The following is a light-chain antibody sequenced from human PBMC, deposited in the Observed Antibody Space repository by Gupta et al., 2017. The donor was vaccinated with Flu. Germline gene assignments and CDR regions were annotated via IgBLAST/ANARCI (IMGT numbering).Light chain of an antibody. V-gene: IGKV1-39*01. CDR1: QSISSY. CDR3: QQCYSTPQT. Sequence: PSSLSASVGDTVTITCRASQSISSYLNWYQQKPGKAPKLLIYAASSLQSGVPSGFRGSGSGTDFTLTISSLQPEDFATYYCQQCYSTPQTFGQGTKVEIK. J-gene: IGKJ1*01. CDR2: AAS.